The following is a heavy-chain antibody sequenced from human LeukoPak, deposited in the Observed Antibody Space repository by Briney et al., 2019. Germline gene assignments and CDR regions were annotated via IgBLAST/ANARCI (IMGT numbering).Heavy chain of an antibody. Sequence: GGSLRLSCAASGFIFSSYWMHWVRQSPGKGLVWGSRINSDGSRTIYADSVKGRFTISRDNAKNTLYLQMNSLRAEDTAVYYCARRVVVPAAPYYFDYWGQGTLVTVSS. D-gene: IGHD2-2*01. J-gene: IGHJ4*02. CDR1: GFIFSSYW. V-gene: IGHV3-74*01. CDR3: ARRVVVPAAPYYFDY. CDR2: INSDGSRT.